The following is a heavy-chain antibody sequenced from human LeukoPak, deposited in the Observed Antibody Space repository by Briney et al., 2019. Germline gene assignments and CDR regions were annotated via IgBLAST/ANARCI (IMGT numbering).Heavy chain of an antibody. CDR3: AELGITMIGGV. Sequence: GGSLRLSCAASGFTFSSYSMNWVRQAPGKGLEWVSSISTSSSYIYYADSVKGRLTISRDNAKNSLYLQMNSLRAEDTAVYYCAELGITMIGGVWGKGTTVTISS. V-gene: IGHV3-21*01. J-gene: IGHJ6*04. D-gene: IGHD3-10*02. CDR2: ISTSSSYI. CDR1: GFTFSSYS.